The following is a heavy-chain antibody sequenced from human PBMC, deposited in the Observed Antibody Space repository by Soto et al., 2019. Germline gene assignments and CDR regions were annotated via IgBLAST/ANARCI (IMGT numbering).Heavy chain of an antibody. D-gene: IGHD3-10*01. J-gene: IGHJ6*02. CDR3: ARDSELLWFGELFRKVRHGMDV. CDR2: IIPIFGTA. Sequence: GASVKVSCKASGGTFSSYAISWVRQAPGQGLEWMGGIIPIFGTANYAQKFQGRVTITADESTSTAYMELSSLRSEDTAVYYCARDSELLWFGELFRKVRHGMDVWGQGTTVTVSS. V-gene: IGHV1-69*13. CDR1: GGTFSSYA.